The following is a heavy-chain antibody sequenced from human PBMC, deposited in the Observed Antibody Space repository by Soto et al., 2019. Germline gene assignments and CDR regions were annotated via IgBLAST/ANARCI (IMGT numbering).Heavy chain of an antibody. CDR2: INPNSGGT. Sequence: ASVKVSCKASGYTFTGYYMHWVRQAPGQGLEWMGWINPNSGGTNYAQKFQGWVTMTRDTSISTAYMELSRLRSDDTAVYYCARALGTSHIPVNYIVATNDAFDIWGQGTMVTVSS. CDR1: GYTFTGYY. V-gene: IGHV1-2*04. CDR3: ARALGTSHIPVNYIVATNDAFDI. D-gene: IGHD5-12*01. J-gene: IGHJ3*02.